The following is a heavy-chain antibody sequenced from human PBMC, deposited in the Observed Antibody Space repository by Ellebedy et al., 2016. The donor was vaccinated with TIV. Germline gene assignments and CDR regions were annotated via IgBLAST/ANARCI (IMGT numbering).Heavy chain of an antibody. Sequence: SETLSLTCAVSGGSISSGGYSWSWIRQPPGKGLEWIGYIYHSGSTYYNPSLKSRVTISVDTSKNQFSLKLSSVTAADTAVYYCARDRGYGVRGVIDYWGQGTLVTVSS. CDR1: GGSISSGGYS. CDR2: IYHSGST. J-gene: IGHJ4*02. V-gene: IGHV4-30-2*01. D-gene: IGHD3-10*01. CDR3: ARDRGYGVRGVIDY.